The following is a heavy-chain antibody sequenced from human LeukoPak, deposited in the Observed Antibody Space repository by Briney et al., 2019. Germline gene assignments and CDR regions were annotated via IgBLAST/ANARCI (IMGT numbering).Heavy chain of an antibody. J-gene: IGHJ4*02. D-gene: IGHD3-10*01. CDR1: GGTFSSYA. CDR2: IIPIFGTV. Sequence: SVKVSCKASGGTFSSYAISWVRQAPGQGLEWMGGIIPIFGTVNYAQKFQGRVTITTDESTSTAYMELSSLRSEDTAVYYCARVDGSGSPLGPYYFDYWGQGTLVTVSS. V-gene: IGHV1-69*05. CDR3: ARVDGSGSPLGPYYFDY.